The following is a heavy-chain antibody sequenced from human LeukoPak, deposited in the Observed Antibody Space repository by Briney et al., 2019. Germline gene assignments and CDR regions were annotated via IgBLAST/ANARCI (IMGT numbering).Heavy chain of an antibody. V-gene: IGHV3-9*01. J-gene: IGHJ4*02. Sequence: GGSLRLSCAASGFTFDDYAMHWVRQAPGKGLEWVSGISWNSGSIGYADSVKGRFTISRDNSKNTLYLQMNSLRAEDTAVYYCAKAGGDYGDYAPFDYWGQGTLVTVSS. D-gene: IGHD4-17*01. CDR1: GFTFDDYA. CDR2: ISWNSGSI. CDR3: AKAGGDYGDYAPFDY.